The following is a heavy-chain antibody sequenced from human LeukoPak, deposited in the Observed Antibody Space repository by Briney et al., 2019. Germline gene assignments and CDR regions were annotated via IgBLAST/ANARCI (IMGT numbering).Heavy chain of an antibody. D-gene: IGHD6-13*01. V-gene: IGHV3-21*01. J-gene: IGHJ6*03. CDR1: GFTFSSYS. CDR2: ISSSSSYI. CDR3: ARDEGIAAAGTGYYMDV. Sequence: PGGSLRLSCAASGFTFSSYSMNWVRQAPGKGLEWVSSISSSSSYIYYADSVKGRFTISRDSAKNSLYLQMNSLRAEDTAVYYCARDEGIAAAGTGYYMDVWGKGTTVTVSS.